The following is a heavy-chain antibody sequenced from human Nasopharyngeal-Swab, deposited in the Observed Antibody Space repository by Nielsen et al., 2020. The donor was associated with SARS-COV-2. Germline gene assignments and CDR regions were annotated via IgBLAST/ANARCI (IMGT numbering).Heavy chain of an antibody. V-gene: IGHV1-8*01. D-gene: IGHD3/OR15-3a*01. CDR3: ARGAFGLDHSWFDP. CDR2: MNPKSGEV. Sequence: WVRQAPGQGIEWMGWMNPKSGEVGYEQKFQGRVTMTRNTATATAYMELSGLRHEDTAVYYCARGAFGLDHSWFDPWGQGTLVTVSS. J-gene: IGHJ5*02.